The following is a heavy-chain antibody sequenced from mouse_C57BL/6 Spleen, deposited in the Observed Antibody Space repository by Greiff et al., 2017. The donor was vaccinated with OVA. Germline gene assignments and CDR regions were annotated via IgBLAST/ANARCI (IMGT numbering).Heavy chain of an antibody. CDR3: ARSDSNYERDWLAY. V-gene: IGHV1-69*01. CDR2: IDPSDSYT. CDR1: GYTFTSYW. J-gene: IGHJ3*01. D-gene: IGHD2-5*01. Sequence: QVQLQQPGAELVMPGASVKLSCKASGYTFTSYWMHWVKQRPGQGLEWIGEIDPSDSYTNYNQKFKGKSTLTVDKSSSTAYMQLISLTSEDSAVYYCARSDSNYERDWLAYWGQGTLVTVSA.